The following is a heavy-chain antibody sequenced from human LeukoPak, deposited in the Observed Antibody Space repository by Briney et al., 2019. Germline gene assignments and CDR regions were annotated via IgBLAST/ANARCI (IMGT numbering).Heavy chain of an antibody. Sequence: PSETLSLTCTVSGGSISSYYWSWIRQPPGKGLEWIGYIYYSGSTNYNPSLKSRVTLSVDTSKNQFSLKLSSVTAADTAVYYCARDDYYDSSGYYSGFDYWGQGTLVTVSS. CDR3: ARDDYYDSSGYYSGFDY. CDR2: IYYSGST. V-gene: IGHV4-59*08. CDR1: GGSISSYY. J-gene: IGHJ4*02. D-gene: IGHD3-22*01.